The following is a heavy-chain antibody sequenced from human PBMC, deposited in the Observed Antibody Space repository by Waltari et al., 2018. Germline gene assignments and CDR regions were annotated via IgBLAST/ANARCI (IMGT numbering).Heavy chain of an antibody. J-gene: IGHJ3*02. V-gene: IGHV4-34*01. CDR1: GGPFSGYY. Sequence: QVQLQQWGAGLLKPSETLSLTCAVYGGPFSGYYWSWIRQPPRKGLEWIGEINHSGSTNYNPSLKSRVTISVDTSKNQFSLKLSSVTAADTAVYYCARGGWGLRFLEWLPHHDAFDIWGQGTMVTVSS. CDR3: ARGGWGLRFLEWLPHHDAFDI. CDR2: INHSGST. D-gene: IGHD3-3*01.